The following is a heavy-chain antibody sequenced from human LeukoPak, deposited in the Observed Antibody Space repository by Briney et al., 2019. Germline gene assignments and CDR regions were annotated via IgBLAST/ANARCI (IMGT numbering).Heavy chain of an antibody. CDR3: PTVIAEAASFDY. Sequence: GASVKVSCKVCGYTLTELSIHWLGQAPGKGLEWMRGFDPEDGETIYAQKFQGRVTMTEDTSTDTAYLELSSLRSEDSAVYYCPTVIAEAASFDYWGQGTLVTVSS. D-gene: IGHD6-19*01. V-gene: IGHV1-24*01. CDR1: GYTLTELS. J-gene: IGHJ4*02. CDR2: FDPEDGET.